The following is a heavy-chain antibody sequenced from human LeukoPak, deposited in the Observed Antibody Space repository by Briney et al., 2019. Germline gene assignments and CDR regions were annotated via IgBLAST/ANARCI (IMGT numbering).Heavy chain of an antibody. D-gene: IGHD5-18*01. J-gene: IGHJ4*02. Sequence: GGSLRLSCAASGFTFRNFWMHWVRQAPGKGLVWVSRISGDESSTSYADSVKGRFTISRDNAKNTLYLHMNSLRAEDTAVYYCARADGGYSSRLKALWGQGTLVTVSS. CDR2: ISGDESST. CDR3: ARADGGYSSRLKAL. V-gene: IGHV3-74*01. CDR1: GFTFRNFW.